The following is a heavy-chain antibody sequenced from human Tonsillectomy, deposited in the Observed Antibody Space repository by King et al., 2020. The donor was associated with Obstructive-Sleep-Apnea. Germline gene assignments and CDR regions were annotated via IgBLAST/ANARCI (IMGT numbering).Heavy chain of an antibody. CDR2: ISSTGTTT. V-gene: IGHV3-23*04. CDR3: AKIQQLVNNYYYGMDV. D-gene: IGHD6-13*01. Sequence: VQLVESGGGLVQPGGSLRLSCAASGFTVSSYAMSWVRQAPGKGLEWVSTISSTGTTTYYADSVKGRFTISRDNSKNTLYLQMNSLRAEDTAIYYCAKIQQLVNNYYYGMDVWGQGTTVTVSS. J-gene: IGHJ6*02. CDR1: GFTVSSYA.